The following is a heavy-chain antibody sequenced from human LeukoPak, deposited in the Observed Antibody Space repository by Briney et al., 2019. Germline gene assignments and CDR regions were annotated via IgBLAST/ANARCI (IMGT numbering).Heavy chain of an antibody. J-gene: IGHJ4*02. CDR2: INHSGST. Sequence: SETLSLTCAVYGGSFSGYYWSWLRQPPGKGLEWIGEINHSGSTNYNPSLKSRVTISVDTSKNQFSLKLSSVTAADTAVYYCARGCYYYDSSGYYYPNFDYWGQGTLVTVSS. CDR3: ARGCYYYDSSGYYYPNFDY. V-gene: IGHV4-34*01. CDR1: GGSFSGYY. D-gene: IGHD3-22*01.